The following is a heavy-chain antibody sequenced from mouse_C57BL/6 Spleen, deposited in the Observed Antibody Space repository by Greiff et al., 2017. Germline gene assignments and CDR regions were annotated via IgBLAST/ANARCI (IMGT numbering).Heavy chain of an antibody. J-gene: IGHJ4*01. Sequence: QVQLQQPGAELVKPGASVKLSCKASGYTFTSYWLHWVKQRPGQGLEWIGMIHPTSGSPNYNEKFKSKATLTVDKSSSTAYMQLSSLTSEDSAVYYCARDYGPYYYAMDYWGQRTSVTVAS. D-gene: IGHD1-1*01. CDR3: ARDYGPYYYAMDY. V-gene: IGHV1-64*01. CDR1: GYTFTSYW. CDR2: IHPTSGSP.